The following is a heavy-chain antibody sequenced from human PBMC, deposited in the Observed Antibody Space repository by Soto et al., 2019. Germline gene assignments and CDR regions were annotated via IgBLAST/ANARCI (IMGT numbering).Heavy chain of an antibody. V-gene: IGHV4-39*07. CDR3: ARSAVVTAIPPFDY. CDR1: GGSMSSSSYY. CDR2: MYFSGFYSGST. D-gene: IGHD2-21*02. J-gene: IGHJ4*02. Sequence: PSETLSLTCTVSGGSMSSSSYYWGWIRQPPGKGLEWIANMYFSGFYSGSTSYSPSFQGQVTISADKSISTAYLQWSSLKASDTAMYYCARSAVVTAIPPFDYWGQGTLVTVSS.